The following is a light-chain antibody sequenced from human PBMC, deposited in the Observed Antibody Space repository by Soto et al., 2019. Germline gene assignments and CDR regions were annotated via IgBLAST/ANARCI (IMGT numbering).Light chain of an antibody. CDR2: KAS. V-gene: IGKV1-5*03. CDR1: QTISSW. J-gene: IGKJ1*01. Sequence: DIPVVQAPSTLSAFVGGRCTITFLAIQTISSWLEWYEQKPGKAPKLLIYKASTLKSGVPSRFRGSGSGTEFTLTISSLQPDDVETYYCQHYNSYSEAFGQGTKVDIK. CDR3: QHYNSYSEA.